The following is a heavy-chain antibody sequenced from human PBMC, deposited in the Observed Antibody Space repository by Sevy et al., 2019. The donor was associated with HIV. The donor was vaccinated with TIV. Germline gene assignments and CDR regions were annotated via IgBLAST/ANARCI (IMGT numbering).Heavy chain of an antibody. CDR3: ARMDIVVVVAAARKYYYYGIDV. Sequence: ASVKVSCKASGYTFTSYGISWVRQAPGQGLEWMGWISAYNGNTNYAQKLQGRVTMTTDTSTSTAYMELRSLRSDDTAVYYCARMDIVVVVAAARKYYYYGIDVWGQGTTVTVSS. D-gene: IGHD2-15*01. CDR2: ISAYNGNT. V-gene: IGHV1-18*01. J-gene: IGHJ6*02. CDR1: GYTFTSYG.